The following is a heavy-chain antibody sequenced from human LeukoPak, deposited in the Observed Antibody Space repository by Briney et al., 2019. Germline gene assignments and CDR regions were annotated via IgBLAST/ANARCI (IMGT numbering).Heavy chain of an antibody. CDR3: WASRDGGPDV. CDR1: GFTFSSYE. CDR2: ISSSGSTI. D-gene: IGHD3-10*01. V-gene: IGHV3-48*03. Sequence: PGGSLRLSCAASGFTFSSYEMNWVRQAPGKGLEWVSYISSSGSTIYYADSVKSRFTISRDNAKNSLYLQMNSLRAEDTAVYYCWASRDGGPDVWGQGTTVTVSS. J-gene: IGHJ6*02.